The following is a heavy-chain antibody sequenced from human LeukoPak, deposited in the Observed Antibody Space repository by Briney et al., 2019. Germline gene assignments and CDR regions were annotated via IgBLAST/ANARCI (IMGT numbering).Heavy chain of an antibody. J-gene: IGHJ5*02. CDR2: IYYSGDT. V-gene: IGHV4-59*01. CDR3: VRGPYGSGISNWFDP. D-gene: IGHD3-10*01. CDR1: GGSFSGYY. Sequence: SETLSLTCAVYGGSFSGYYWSWIRQPPGKGLEWIGYIYYSGDTNYNPSLQSRVTVSVDTSRNQFSLKLTSVTAADTAVYYCVRGPYGSGISNWFDPWGQGTLVIVSS.